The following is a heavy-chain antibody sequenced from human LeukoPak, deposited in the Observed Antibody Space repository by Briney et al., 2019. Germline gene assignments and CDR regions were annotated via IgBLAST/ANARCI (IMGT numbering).Heavy chain of an antibody. D-gene: IGHD4-17*01. J-gene: IGHJ4*02. CDR1: GFTVSSNY. CDR2: IYSGGST. V-gene: IGHV3-53*01. CDR3: ARGRRIDYGDYDYFDY. Sequence: PGGSLRLSCAASGFTVSSNYMSWVRQAPGKGLEWVSVIYSGGSTYYADSVKGRFTISRDNSKNTLYLQMNSLRAEDTAVYYCARGRRIDYGDYDYFDYWGQGTLVTVSS.